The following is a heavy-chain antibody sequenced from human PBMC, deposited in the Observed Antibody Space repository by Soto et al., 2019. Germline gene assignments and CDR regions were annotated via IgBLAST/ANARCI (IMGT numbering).Heavy chain of an antibody. Sequence: QVQLQESGPGLVKPSGTLSLTCAVSGGSISSSNWWSWVRQPPGKGLELIGEIYHSSSTNYNPSLKSLVTISVDKSKNQFSLKLSSVTAADTAVYYCARDSKYDFWSGYSNYFDYWGQGTLVTVSS. CDR2: IYHSSST. J-gene: IGHJ4*02. CDR1: GGSISSSNW. V-gene: IGHV4-4*02. CDR3: ARDSKYDFWSGYSNYFDY. D-gene: IGHD3-3*01.